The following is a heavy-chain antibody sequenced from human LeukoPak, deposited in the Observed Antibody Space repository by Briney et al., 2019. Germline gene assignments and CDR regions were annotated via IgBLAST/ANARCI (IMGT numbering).Heavy chain of an antibody. CDR1: GGSISSSNW. Sequence: SGTLSLTCAVSGGSISSSNWRSWVRQPPGKGLEWIGEIYHSGTTYYTPSLKSRLTISVDTSKNQFSLQLSSVTAADTAVHYCARLGGSYGMDVWGQGTTVTVSS. V-gene: IGHV4-4*02. D-gene: IGHD3-16*01. CDR3: ARLGGSYGMDV. J-gene: IGHJ6*02. CDR2: IYHSGTT.